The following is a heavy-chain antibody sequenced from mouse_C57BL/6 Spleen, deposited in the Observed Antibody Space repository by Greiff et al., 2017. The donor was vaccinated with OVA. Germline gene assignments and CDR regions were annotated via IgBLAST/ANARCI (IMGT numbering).Heavy chain of an antibody. CDR1: GFSLTSYG. V-gene: IGHV2-2*01. J-gene: IGHJ3*01. D-gene: IGHD2-2*01. Sequence: QVQLQQSGPGLVQPSQRLSITCTVSGFSLTSYGVHWVRQSPGKGLEWLGVIWSGGSTDYNAAFISRLSISKDNSKSQVFFKMNSLQADDTAIYYCARGNYGYDSFAYWGQGTLVTVSA. CDR3: ARGNYGYDSFAY. CDR2: IWSGGST.